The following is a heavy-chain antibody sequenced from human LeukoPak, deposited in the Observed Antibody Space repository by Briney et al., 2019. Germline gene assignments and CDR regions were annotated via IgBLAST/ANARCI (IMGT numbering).Heavy chain of an antibody. Sequence: ASVKVSCKASGFTFTAYHMHWVRQAPGQGLEWMGWINPNSGGTNYAQKFQGRVTMTRDTSISTAYMELSGLRSDDTAVYYCARDSRRRPYYYDSSGYYSYWGQGTLVTVSS. CDR3: ARDSRRRPYYYDSSGYYSY. J-gene: IGHJ4*02. V-gene: IGHV1-2*02. CDR2: INPNSGGT. CDR1: GFTFTAYH. D-gene: IGHD3-22*01.